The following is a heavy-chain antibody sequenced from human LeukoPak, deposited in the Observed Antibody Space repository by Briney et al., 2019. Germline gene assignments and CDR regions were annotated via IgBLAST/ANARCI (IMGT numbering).Heavy chain of an antibody. Sequence: SETLSLTCTVSGGSISSYYWSWIRQPPGKELEWIGYIYYSGSTNYNPSLKSRVTISVDTSKNQFSLKLSSVTAADTAVYYCARSNKKKYYDILTGYYKALCTDPYNWFDPWGQGTLVTVSS. CDR2: IYYSGST. J-gene: IGHJ5*02. D-gene: IGHD3-9*01. V-gene: IGHV4-59*12. CDR1: GGSISSYY. CDR3: ARSNKKKYYDILTGYYKALCTDPYNWFDP.